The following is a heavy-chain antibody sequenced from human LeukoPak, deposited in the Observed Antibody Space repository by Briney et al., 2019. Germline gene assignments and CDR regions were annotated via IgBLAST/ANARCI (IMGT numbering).Heavy chain of an antibody. V-gene: IGHV4-39*01. Sequence: SETLSLTCTVSGGSISSSSYYWGWISQPPGKGLEWIGSIYYSGSTYYNPSLKSRVTISVDTSKNQFSLKLSSVTAADTAVYYCARVGDWNDLVYWGQGALVTVSS. CDR1: GGSISSSSYY. D-gene: IGHD1-1*01. CDR3: ARVGDWNDLVY. CDR2: IYYSGST. J-gene: IGHJ4*02.